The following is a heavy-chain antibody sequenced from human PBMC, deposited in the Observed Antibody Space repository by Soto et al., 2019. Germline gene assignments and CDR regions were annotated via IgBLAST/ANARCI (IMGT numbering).Heavy chain of an antibody. V-gene: IGHV1-69*13. D-gene: IGHD2-21*02. J-gene: IGHJ1*01. Sequence: ASVKVSCKASGGTFSSYAISWVRQAPGQGLEWMGGIIPIFGTANYAQKFQGRVTITADESTSTAYMELSSLRSEDTAVYYCANRGVTAPSDAEYFQHWGQGTLVTVSS. CDR1: GGTFSSYA. CDR2: IIPIFGTA. CDR3: ANRGVTAPSDAEYFQH.